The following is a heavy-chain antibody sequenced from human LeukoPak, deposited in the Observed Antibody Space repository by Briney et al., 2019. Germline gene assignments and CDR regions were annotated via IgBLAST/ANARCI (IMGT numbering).Heavy chain of an antibody. D-gene: IGHD3-22*01. J-gene: IGHJ4*02. V-gene: IGHV1-8*03. Sequence: ASVKVSCKASGYTFTSYDINWVGQATGQGLEWMGWMNPNSGNTGYAQKFQGRVTITRNTSISTTYMELSSLRSEDTAVYYCARGWRYYYDSSAQFDYWGQGTLVTVSS. CDR3: ARGWRYYYDSSAQFDY. CDR2: MNPNSGNT. CDR1: GYTFTSYD.